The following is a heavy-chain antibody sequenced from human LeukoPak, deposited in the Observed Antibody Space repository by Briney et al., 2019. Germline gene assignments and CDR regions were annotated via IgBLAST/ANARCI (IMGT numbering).Heavy chain of an antibody. CDR3: ARGNYDSSGCPSQRGSSVSDY. D-gene: IGHD3-22*01. V-gene: IGHV1-2*02. Sequence: ASVKVSCKASGYTFTGYYMHWVRQAPGQGLEWMGWINPNSGGTNYAQKFQGRVTMTRDTSISTAYMELSRLRSDDTAVYYCARGNYDSSGCPSQRGSSVSDYWGQGTLVTVSS. CDR2: INPNSGGT. J-gene: IGHJ4*02. CDR1: GYTFTGYY.